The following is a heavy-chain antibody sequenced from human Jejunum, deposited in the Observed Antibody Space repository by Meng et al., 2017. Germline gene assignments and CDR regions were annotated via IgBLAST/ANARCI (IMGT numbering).Heavy chain of an antibody. Sequence: VQLVESGGGVVRPGKSLRLSCDASGLNFTNYGMHWCRQAPGKGLGWVAVIWHDGSKVFYADSVRGRFTISRDNSHNTVDLQMNSVRVDDTAVYFCLRGRDYWGQGTLVTVSS. V-gene: IGHV3-33*01. CDR1: GLNFTNYG. J-gene: IGHJ4*02. CDR2: IWHDGSKV. D-gene: IGHD3-10*01. CDR3: LRGRDY.